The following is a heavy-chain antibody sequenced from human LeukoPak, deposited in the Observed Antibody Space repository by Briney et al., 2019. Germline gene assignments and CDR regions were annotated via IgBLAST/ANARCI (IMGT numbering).Heavy chain of an antibody. CDR2: IYDSETT. D-gene: IGHD5-24*01. J-gene: IGHJ6*03. V-gene: IGHV4-30-4*08. CDR3: ARDFADTITVTGDVYYMDV. CDR1: GGSISSADYY. Sequence: SETLSLTCTVSGGSISSADYYWSWTRQPPGKGLEWIGYIYDSETTYYNPSLKSRVTISIDTSKNQFSLKLNSVTAADTAVYYCARDFADTITVTGDVYYMDVWGKGTTVTVSS.